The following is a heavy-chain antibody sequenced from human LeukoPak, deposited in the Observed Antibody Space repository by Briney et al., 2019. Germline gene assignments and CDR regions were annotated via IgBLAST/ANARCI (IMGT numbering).Heavy chain of an antibody. D-gene: IGHD6-19*01. CDR1: GFTFNSFA. CDR2: ISYDGYNK. Sequence: PGRSLRLSCAASGFTFNSFAMHWVRQAPGKGLEWVAFISYDGYNKYYADSVGGRFTVSRDNSKNTLYLQMNSLRVEDTAVYYCARDLIALAAPSYWGQGTLVTVSS. CDR3: ARDLIALAAPSY. V-gene: IGHV3-30-3*01. J-gene: IGHJ4*02.